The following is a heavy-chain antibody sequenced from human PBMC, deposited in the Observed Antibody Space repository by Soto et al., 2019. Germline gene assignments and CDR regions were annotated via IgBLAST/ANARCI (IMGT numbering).Heavy chain of an antibody. J-gene: IGHJ4*02. CDR1: GFTFSSSG. D-gene: IGHD3-10*01. Sequence: GGSLRLSCAASGFTFSSSGMHWVRQAPGKGLEWVTVMWSNGINKYYADSVKGRFSFSRDNSKNTLYLQMNSLRADDTAVYYCVRGRTPFDGFDIWGQGTMVTVSSGKNTAEDTAVYYCARDPCFSCGSIPYLDYWGQGTLVTVSS. CDR2: MWSNGINK. CDR3: VRGRTPFDGFDIWGQGTMVTVSSGKNTAEDTAVYYCARDPCFSCGSIPYLDY. V-gene: IGHV3-33*01.